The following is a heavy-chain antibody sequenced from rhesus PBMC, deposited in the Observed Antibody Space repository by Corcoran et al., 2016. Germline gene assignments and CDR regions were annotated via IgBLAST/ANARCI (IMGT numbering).Heavy chain of an antibody. J-gene: IGHJ4*01. D-gene: IGHD5-24*01. V-gene: IGHV4-80*01. Sequence: QVQLQESGPGLVKPSETLSLPCAVSGAYIRSYWWSWIRQPPGTGLEWIGEINGHSGSTYYNPSLKSRVSSSKDASKNQFSLKLTSVTAADTAVYYCARYSGYNKGYYFDYWGQGVLVTVSS. CDR1: GAYIRSYW. CDR3: ARYSGYNKGYYFDY. CDR2: INGHSGST.